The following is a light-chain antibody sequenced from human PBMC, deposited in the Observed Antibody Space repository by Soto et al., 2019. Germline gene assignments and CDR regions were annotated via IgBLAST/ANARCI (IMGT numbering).Light chain of an antibody. V-gene: IGLV1-51*01. CDR1: GSNIGNNY. CDR3: GTWDSSLSAGRAV. CDR2: DNN. J-gene: IGLJ7*01. Sequence: QSVLTQPPSVSAAPGQKVTISCSGSGSNIGNNYVSWYQELRGTAPKLLIYDNNKRPSRIPDRYSGYKSDTSATLGITGLQTGDEADYYCGTWDSSLSAGRAVFGGGTKLTVL.